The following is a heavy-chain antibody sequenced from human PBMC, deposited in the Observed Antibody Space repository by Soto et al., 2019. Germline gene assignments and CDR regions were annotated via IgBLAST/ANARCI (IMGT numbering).Heavy chain of an antibody. CDR2: IHSDGTST. CDR1: GFTFDYYW. Sequence: EVQLVESGGGLVQPGESLRLSCAASGFTFDYYWMHWVRQAPGKGLVWVSRIHSDGTSTTYADSVKGRFTISRDNAKNTLSLQMNSLRAEDTDVYYCERGDRGAFDLWGQGTVVTVSS. J-gene: IGHJ3*01. CDR3: ERGDRGAFDL. V-gene: IGHV3-74*01. D-gene: IGHD1-26*01.